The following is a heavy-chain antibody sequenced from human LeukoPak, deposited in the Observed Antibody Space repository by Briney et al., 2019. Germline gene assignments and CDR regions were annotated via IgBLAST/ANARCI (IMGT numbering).Heavy chain of an antibody. CDR3: ARGREGIQLWSNWFDP. CDR2: IIPIFGTA. D-gene: IGHD5-18*01. Sequence: SVKVSCKASGGTFSSYAISWVRQAPGQGLEWMGGIIPIFGTANYAQKFQGRVTITTDESTSTAYMELSSLRSEDTAVYYCARGREGIQLWSNWFDPWGQGTLVTVSS. CDR1: GGTFSSYA. J-gene: IGHJ5*02. V-gene: IGHV1-69*05.